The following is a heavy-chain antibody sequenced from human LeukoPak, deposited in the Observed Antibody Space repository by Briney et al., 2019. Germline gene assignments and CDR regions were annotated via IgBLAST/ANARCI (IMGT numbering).Heavy chain of an antibody. CDR3: ARSGLGRYRSGRMGGFVY. Sequence: SVKVSCKASGYTFTSHHINWVRQAPGQGLEWMGRIIPIFDTVNYAQKFQGRVTITTDESTSTAYMELSSLRSEDTAVYYCARSGLGRYRSGRMGGFVYWGQGTLVTVSS. CDR1: GYTFTSHH. V-gene: IGHV1-69*05. CDR2: IIPIFDTV. D-gene: IGHD5-18*01. J-gene: IGHJ4*02.